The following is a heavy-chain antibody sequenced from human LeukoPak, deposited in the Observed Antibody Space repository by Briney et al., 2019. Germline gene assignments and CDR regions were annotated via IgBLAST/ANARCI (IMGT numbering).Heavy chain of an antibody. CDR3: AISYGSGSYFDY. CDR2: IYTSGST. D-gene: IGHD3-10*01. V-gene: IGHV4-4*07. CDR1: GGSVSSYY. Sequence: SETLSLTCTVSGGSVSSYYWSWIRQPAGKGLEWIGRIYTSGSTNYNPSLKSRVTMSVDTSKNQFSLKLSSVTAADTAVYYCAISYGSGSYFDYWGQGTLVTVSS. J-gene: IGHJ4*02.